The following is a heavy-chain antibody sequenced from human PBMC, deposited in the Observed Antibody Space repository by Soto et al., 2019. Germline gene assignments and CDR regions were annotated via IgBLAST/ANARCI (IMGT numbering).Heavy chain of an antibody. CDR1: GLSFSDYY. J-gene: IGHJ4*02. D-gene: IGHD3-10*02. CDR2: ITSSSSTI. V-gene: IGHV3-11*01. CDR3: ATVFRSSNFNY. Sequence: QVELVESGGGLVKPGGSLRLSCAASGLSFSDYYMSWIRQAPGKGLEWIAYITSSSSTIYYADSVKGRFTISRNDAKNSHYLQLDSLRAEDTAVYYCATVFRSSNFNYWGQGTMVTVSS.